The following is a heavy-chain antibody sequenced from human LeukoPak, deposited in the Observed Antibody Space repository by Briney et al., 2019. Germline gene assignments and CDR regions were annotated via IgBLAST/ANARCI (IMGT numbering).Heavy chain of an antibody. CDR1: GFTFSSYA. Sequence: GGSLRLSCSASGFTFSSYAMHWVRQAPGKGLVWVSRISGDGSITAYADSVKGRFTISRDNAENTLYLQMNSLRVEDTAVYHCASDSPYYGMDVWGQGTTVTVSS. J-gene: IGHJ6*02. CDR2: ISGDGSIT. V-gene: IGHV3-74*01. CDR3: ASDSPYYGMDV.